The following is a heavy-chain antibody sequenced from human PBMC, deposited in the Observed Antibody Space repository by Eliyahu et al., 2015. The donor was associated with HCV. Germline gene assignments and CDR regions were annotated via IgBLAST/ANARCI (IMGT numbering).Heavy chain of an antibody. CDR2: IIPMFRTT. CDR1: GGSFSNYG. D-gene: IGHD3-16*01. V-gene: IGHV1-69*18. Sequence: QVQVVQSGAEVKKPGSSVKVSCKASGGSFSNYGISWVRQAPGQGLEWMGRIIPMFRTTNYAQKFQGRVAITADESTNTAYMELSSLRSEDTAVYYCAVRPGNYGYIQDSYFDYWGQGTLVTVSS. CDR3: AVRPGNYGYIQDSYFDY. J-gene: IGHJ4*02.